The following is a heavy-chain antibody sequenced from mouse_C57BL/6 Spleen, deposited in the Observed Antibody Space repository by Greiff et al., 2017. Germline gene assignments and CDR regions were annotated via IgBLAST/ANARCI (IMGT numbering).Heavy chain of an antibody. V-gene: IGHV5-17*01. D-gene: IGHD5-1*01. CDR1: GFTFSDYG. CDR2: ISSGSSTI. CDR3: GTYYFDY. J-gene: IGHJ2*01. Sequence: DVHLVESGGGLVKPGGSLKLSCAASGFTFSDYGMHWVRQAPEKGLEWVAYISSGSSTIYYADTVKGRFTISRDNAKNTLFLQMTSLRSEDTAMYYCGTYYFDYWGQGTTLTVSS.